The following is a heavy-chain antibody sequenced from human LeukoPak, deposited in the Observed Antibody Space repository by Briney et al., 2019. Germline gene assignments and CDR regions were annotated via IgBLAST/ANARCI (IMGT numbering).Heavy chain of an antibody. V-gene: IGHV1-69*13. Sequence: SVKVSCKASGYTFTSYAMNWVRQAPGQGLEWMGWIIPIFGTANYAQKFQGRVTITADESTSTAYMELSSLRSEDTAVYYCARKMYYYDSSGLDYWGQGTLVTVSS. CDR3: ARKMYYYDSSGLDY. CDR2: IIPIFGTA. D-gene: IGHD3-22*01. J-gene: IGHJ4*02. CDR1: GYTFTSYA.